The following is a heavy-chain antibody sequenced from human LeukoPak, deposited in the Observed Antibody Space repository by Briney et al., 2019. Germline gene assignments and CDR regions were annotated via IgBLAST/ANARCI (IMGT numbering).Heavy chain of an antibody. CDR1: GGSFSGYY. Sequence: SETLSLTCAAYGGSFSGYYWSWIRQPPGKGLEWIGEINHSGSTNYNPSLKSRVTISVDTSKNQFSLKLSSVTAADTAVYYCAGVALVRNYYGMDVWGQGTTVTVSS. V-gene: IGHV4-34*01. CDR3: AGVALVRNYYGMDV. CDR2: INHSGST. J-gene: IGHJ6*02. D-gene: IGHD6-13*01.